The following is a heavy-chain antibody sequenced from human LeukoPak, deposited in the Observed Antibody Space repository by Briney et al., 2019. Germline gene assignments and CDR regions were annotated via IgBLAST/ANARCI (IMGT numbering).Heavy chain of an antibody. D-gene: IGHD6-13*01. Sequence: SETLSLTCAVYGGSFSGYYWSWIRQPPGKGREWIGEINHSGSNNYNPSLKSRVTISVDTSKNQFSLKLSSVTAADTAVYYCARDGGAALAAAYNYWGQGTLVTVSS. J-gene: IGHJ4*02. CDR3: ARDGGAALAAAYNY. CDR1: GGSFSGYY. V-gene: IGHV4-34*01. CDR2: INHSGSN.